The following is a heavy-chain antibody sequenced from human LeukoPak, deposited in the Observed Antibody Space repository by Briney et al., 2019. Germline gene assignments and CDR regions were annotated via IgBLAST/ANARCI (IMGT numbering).Heavy chain of an antibody. J-gene: IGHJ4*02. CDR2: IRFDGSAK. Sequence: SGGSLRLSCAASEFTFSDLGMHWVRQTPGKGLEWLAFIRFDGSAKFYADSVKGRFSISRDNSRNTLFLQMNSLRIGDTAVYHCAKDDGDYYWGQGTLVTVSS. CDR3: AKDDGDYY. CDR1: EFTFSDLG. D-gene: IGHD4-17*01. V-gene: IGHV3-30*02.